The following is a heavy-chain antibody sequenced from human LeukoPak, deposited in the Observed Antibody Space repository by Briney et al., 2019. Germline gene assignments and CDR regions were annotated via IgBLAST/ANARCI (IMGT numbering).Heavy chain of an antibody. Sequence: ASVKVSCKSSGYTFTGYYMHWVRQAPGQGLEWMGWINPNTGGINYAQKFQGRVTMTRDTSISAAYMELSRLTSDDTAVYYCARDPYSNYFDYWGQGTLVTVSS. CDR2: INPNTGGI. CDR1: GYTFTGYY. J-gene: IGHJ4*02. V-gene: IGHV1-2*02. D-gene: IGHD5-18*01. CDR3: ARDPYSNYFDY.